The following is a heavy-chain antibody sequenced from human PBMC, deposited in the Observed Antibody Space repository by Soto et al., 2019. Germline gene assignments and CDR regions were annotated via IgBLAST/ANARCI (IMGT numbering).Heavy chain of an antibody. V-gene: IGHV3-23*01. CDR1: GFTFSTYD. Sequence: EVHLLESGGGLVPPGGSLRLSCAASGFTFSTYDMSWGRQAPGKGLEWVSTLGGSGDNTSYADSVKGRFTISSDISQNTLFLQMNSLRADDTAVYYCAKGGGCDDWGQGTLVTVSS. CDR2: LGGSGDNT. CDR3: AKGGGCDD. J-gene: IGHJ4*02.